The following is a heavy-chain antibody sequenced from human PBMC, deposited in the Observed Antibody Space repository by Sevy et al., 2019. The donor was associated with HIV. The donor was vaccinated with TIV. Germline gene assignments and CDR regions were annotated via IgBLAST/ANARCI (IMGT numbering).Heavy chain of an antibody. V-gene: IGHV1-8*02. CDR1: GDTFSTYD. CDR2: MSPKSGST. J-gene: IGHJ6*02. D-gene: IGHD3-3*01. Sequence: ASVKVSCKASGDTFSTYDINWVRQAPGQGLEWMGWMSPKSGSTGFAQKFQGRPTMTRDTSINTAYMELSSLRSDDTAVYYCASGGSGDVWNYGYHYYGMDVWGQGTTVTVSS. CDR3: ASGGSGDVWNYGYHYYGMDV.